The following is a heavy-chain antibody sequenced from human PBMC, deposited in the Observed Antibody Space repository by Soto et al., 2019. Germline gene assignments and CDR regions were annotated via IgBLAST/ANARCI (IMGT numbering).Heavy chain of an antibody. CDR3: ARDGGRHSGGIDY. CDR1: GGTFSSYS. V-gene: IGHV1-69*01. D-gene: IGHD1-26*01. CDR2: IIPIFGTE. Sequence: QVQLVQSGAEVKKPGSSVKVSCKASGGTFSSYSIHWVRQAPGQGLEWMGEIIPIFGTENYAQKFQGRVTITADESTSTADMELSSLRSEDTAVYYCARDGGRHSGGIDYWGQGTLVTGSS. J-gene: IGHJ4*02.